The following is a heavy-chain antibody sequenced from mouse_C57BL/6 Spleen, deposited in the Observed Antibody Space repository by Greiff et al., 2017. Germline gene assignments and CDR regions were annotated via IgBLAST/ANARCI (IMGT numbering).Heavy chain of an antibody. CDR1: GFTFSDYY. V-gene: IGHV5-12*01. J-gene: IGHJ1*03. CDR3: ARHHGDYDEYFDV. CDR2: ISNGGGST. D-gene: IGHD2-4*01. Sequence: EVQGVESGGGLVQPGGSLKLSCAASGFTFSDYYMYWVRQTPEKRLEWVAYISNGGGSTYYPDTVKGRFTISRDNAKNTLYLQMSRLKSEDTAMYYCARHHGDYDEYFDVWGTGTTVTVSS.